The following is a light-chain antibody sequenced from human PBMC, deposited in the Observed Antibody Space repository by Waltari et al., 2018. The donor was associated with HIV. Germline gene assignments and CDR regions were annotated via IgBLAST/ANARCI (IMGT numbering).Light chain of an antibody. CDR1: QSVRDN. CDR3: QQYNKWPPVT. V-gene: IGKV3-15*01. J-gene: IGKJ4*01. Sequence: EIVMTQSPATLSVSPGERATLSCRVSQSVRDNLAWYQQKPGQAPRLLIYGASTRAICIPVRFSGSGSETEVTLTITVLQSGHFAVYSCQQYNKWPPVTFGGGTKVEIK. CDR2: GAS.